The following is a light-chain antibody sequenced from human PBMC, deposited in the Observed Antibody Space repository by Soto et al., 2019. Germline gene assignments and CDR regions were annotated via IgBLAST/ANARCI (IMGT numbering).Light chain of an antibody. CDR2: VAS. J-gene: IGKJ4*01. CDR3: QQYNIYPLT. V-gene: IGKV1D-16*01. CDR1: QDINSW. Sequence: DVQMTQSPSLLSASVGDRVTITCRASQDINSWLAWYQQKPGKAPKSLIYVASSLQTGVPLRFSGSGSGTVFTLTISSLQPEDSATYYCQQYNIYPLTFGGGTKVEIK.